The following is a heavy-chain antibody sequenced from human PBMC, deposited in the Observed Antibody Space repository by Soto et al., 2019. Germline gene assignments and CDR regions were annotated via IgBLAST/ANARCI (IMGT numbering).Heavy chain of an antibody. V-gene: IGHV3-15*01. CDR3: TSHPGYSSGWYKD. CDR1: GFTFSNAW. CDR2: IKSKTDGGTT. D-gene: IGHD6-19*01. Sequence: GGSLRLSCAASGFTFSNAWMSWVRQAPGKGLEWVGRIKSKTDGGTTDYAAPVKGRFTISRDDSKNTLYLQMNSLKTEDTAVYYCTSHPGYSSGWYKDWGQGTLVTVSS. J-gene: IGHJ4*02.